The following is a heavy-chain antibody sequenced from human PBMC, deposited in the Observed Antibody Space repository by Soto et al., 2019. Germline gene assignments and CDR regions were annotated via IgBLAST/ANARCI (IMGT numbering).Heavy chain of an antibody. V-gene: IGHV4-4*02. D-gene: IGHD1-26*01. CDR3: ARVSGSYYYGMDV. CDR1: GGSISSSYW. J-gene: IGHJ6*02. CDR2: IYHSGST. Sequence: QVQLQESGPGLVKPSGTLSLTCAVSGGSISSSYWWSCVRQPPGKGLEWIGEIYHSGSTNYNPSLKSRVTISVDKSKNQFSLKLSSVPAADTAVYYCARVSGSYYYGMDVWGQGTTVTVSS.